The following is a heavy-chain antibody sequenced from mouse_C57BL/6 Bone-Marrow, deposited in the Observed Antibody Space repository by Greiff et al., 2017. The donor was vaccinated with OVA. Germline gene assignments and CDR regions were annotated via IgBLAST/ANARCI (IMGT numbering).Heavy chain of an antibody. CDR3: ADYYGMAWFAY. J-gene: IGHJ3*01. CDR1: GYAFSSSW. Sequence: VQLQQSGPELVKPGASVKISCKASGYAFSSSWMHWVKQRPGKGLEWIGRIYPGDGDTNYNGKFKGKATLTADKSSSTAYMQLSSLTSEDSAVYFCADYYGMAWFAYWGQGTLVTVSA. V-gene: IGHV1-82*01. D-gene: IGHD1-1*01. CDR2: IYPGDGDT.